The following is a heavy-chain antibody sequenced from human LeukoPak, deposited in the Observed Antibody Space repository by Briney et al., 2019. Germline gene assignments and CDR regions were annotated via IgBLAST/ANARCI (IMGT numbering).Heavy chain of an antibody. D-gene: IGHD6-13*01. V-gene: IGHV3-49*04. CDR3: TRTGPSYSSSWYASPY. CDR2: IRSKAYGGTT. CDR1: GFTFGDYA. Sequence: GGSLRLSCTASGFTFGDYAVSWVRQAPGKGLEWVGFIRSKAYGGTTEYAASVKGRFTISRDDSKSIAYLQMNSLKTEDTAVYYCTRTGPSYSSSWYASPYWSQGTLVTVSS. J-gene: IGHJ4*02.